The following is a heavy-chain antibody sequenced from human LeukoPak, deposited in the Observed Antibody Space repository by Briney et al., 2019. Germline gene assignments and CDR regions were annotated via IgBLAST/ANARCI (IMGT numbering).Heavy chain of an antibody. J-gene: IGHJ4*02. Sequence: GGSLRLSCAASGFTFSSYWMSWVRQAPGKGLEWVANIKQDGSEKYYVDSVKGRFTISRDNAKNSLYLQMNSLRAEDTAVDYCARELGYCSGGSCYSLSLGFDYWGQGTLVTVSS. CDR2: IKQDGSEK. V-gene: IGHV3-7*01. D-gene: IGHD2-15*01. CDR1: GFTFSSYW. CDR3: ARELGYCSGGSCYSLSLGFDY.